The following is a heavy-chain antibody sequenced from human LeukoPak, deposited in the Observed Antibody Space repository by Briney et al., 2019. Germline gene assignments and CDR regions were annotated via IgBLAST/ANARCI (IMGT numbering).Heavy chain of an antibody. CDR2: IIPIFGTA. Sequence: APVKVSCKASGGTFSSYAISWVRQAPGQGLEWMGGIIPIFGTANYAQRFQGRVTITADKSTSTAYMELSSLRSDDTAVYYCATQSRATGSNWGQGTLVTVSS. CDR3: ATQSRATGSN. CDR1: GGTFSSYA. J-gene: IGHJ4*02. D-gene: IGHD5-24*01. V-gene: IGHV1-69*06.